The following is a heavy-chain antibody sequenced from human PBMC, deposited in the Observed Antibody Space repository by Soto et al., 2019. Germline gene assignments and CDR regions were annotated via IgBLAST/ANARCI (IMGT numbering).Heavy chain of an antibody. J-gene: IGHJ4*02. Sequence: PSEPLALTSTVAGCSISNYYWGWIRQPPGKGLEWIGNIHYNGRTNYDPSLKSRVTISVDTSKNQFSMKLSYVTAADTAVYYCASQHYYDSSGYYVVYWGQGTLVTVS. D-gene: IGHD3-22*01. CDR3: ASQHYYDSSGYYVVY. V-gene: IGHV4-59*08. CDR2: IHYNGRT. CDR1: GCSISNYY.